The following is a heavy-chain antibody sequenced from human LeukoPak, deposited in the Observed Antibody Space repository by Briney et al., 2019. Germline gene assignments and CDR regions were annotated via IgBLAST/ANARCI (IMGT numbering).Heavy chain of an antibody. D-gene: IGHD6-13*01. J-gene: IGHJ4*02. CDR3: ARVIIAATGIDY. V-gene: IGHV3-74*01. CDR2: INTDGSTT. CDR1: GFTFSSHW. Sequence: GESLKISCATAGFTFSSHWMHWVRQGPGKGLVWVSRINTDGSTTSYADSVKGRFTISRDNAKNTLYLQMNSLRAEDTAVYYCARVIIAATGIDYWGQGTLVTVSS.